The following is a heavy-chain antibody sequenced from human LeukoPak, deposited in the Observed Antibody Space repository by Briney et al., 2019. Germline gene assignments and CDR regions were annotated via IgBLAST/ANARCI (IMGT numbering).Heavy chain of an antibody. CDR1: GFSVSSNF. J-gene: IGHJ4*02. Sequence: GGSLRLSCVVSGFSVSSNFMNWVRQAPGKGLEWVSSISSSSSYIYYADSVKGRFTISRDNAKNSLYLQMNSLRAEDTAVYYCARGHSSSWSGDYWGQGTLVTVSS. V-gene: IGHV3-21*01. CDR3: ARGHSSSWSGDY. CDR2: ISSSSSYI. D-gene: IGHD6-13*01.